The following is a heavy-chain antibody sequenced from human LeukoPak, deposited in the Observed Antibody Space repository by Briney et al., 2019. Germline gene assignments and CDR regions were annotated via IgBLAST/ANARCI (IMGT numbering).Heavy chain of an antibody. CDR2: IWYDGSNK. Sequence: PGRSLRLSCAASGITFRSYGMHWVRQAPGKGLEWVAFIWYDGSNKYYADSVKGRFTISRDNSRNTLFLQMNSLRAEDTAVYYCASRGSWQDYWGQGTLVTVSS. CDR3: ASRGSWQDY. CDR1: GITFRSYG. J-gene: IGHJ4*02. V-gene: IGHV3-33*01. D-gene: IGHD2-15*01.